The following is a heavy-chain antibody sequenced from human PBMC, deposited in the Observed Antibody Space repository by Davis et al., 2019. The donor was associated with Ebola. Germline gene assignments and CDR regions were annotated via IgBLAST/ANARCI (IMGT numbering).Heavy chain of an antibody. CDR2: TKQDGREK. Sequence: PGGSLRLSCAASGFTFSSYWMSWVRQAPGKGPEWVANTKQDGREKYYVDSVKGRFTISRDTAKNSLYLQMNSLRAEDTAVYYCASGLKTYYESMDVWGQGTTVTVSS. CDR1: GFTFSSYW. V-gene: IGHV3-7*03. J-gene: IGHJ6*02. CDR3: ASGLKTYYESMDV. D-gene: IGHD3-22*01.